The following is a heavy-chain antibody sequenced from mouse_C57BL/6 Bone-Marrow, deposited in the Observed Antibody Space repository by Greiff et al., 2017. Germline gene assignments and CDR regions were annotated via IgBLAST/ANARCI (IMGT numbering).Heavy chain of an antibody. CDR3: ARMGGWLLRWDFDV. CDR2: IFPGSGNT. D-gene: IGHD2-3*01. V-gene: IGHV1-76*01. J-gene: IGHJ1*03. CDR1: GYTFTDYY. Sequence: QVQLQQSGAELVRPGASVKLSCKASGYTFTDYYINWVKQRPGQGLEWIARIFPGSGNTYYNEKFKGKATLTAEKSSSTAYMQLSSLTSEDSSVYFCARMGGWLLRWDFDVWGTGTTVTVSS.